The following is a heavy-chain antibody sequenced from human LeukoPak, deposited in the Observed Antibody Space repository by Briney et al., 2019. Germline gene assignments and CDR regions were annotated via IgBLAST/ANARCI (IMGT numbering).Heavy chain of an antibody. CDR2: IDYSGNT. V-gene: IGHV4-39*02. J-gene: IGHJ4*02. Sequence: SETLSLTCSVSGDSISRSGYYWGWFRQPPGQGLEWLLTIDYSGNTYYNPSLRSRVTISIDTSKNHFSLKVNSVTAADTAVYYCTRDMGNWVIDYWGQGTLVTVSS. CDR3: TRDMGNWVIDY. CDR1: GDSISRSGYY. D-gene: IGHD7-27*01.